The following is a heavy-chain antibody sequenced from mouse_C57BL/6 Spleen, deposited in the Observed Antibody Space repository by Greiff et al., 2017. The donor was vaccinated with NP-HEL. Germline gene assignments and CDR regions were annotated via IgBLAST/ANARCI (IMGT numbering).Heavy chain of an antibody. J-gene: IGHJ2*01. CDR2: IDPSDSYT. CDR3: ARSDYGFDY. D-gene: IGHD1-1*01. Sequence: VQLQQPGAELVRPGTSVKLSCKASGYTFTSYWMHWVKQRPGQGLEWIGVIDPSDSYTNYNQKFKGKATLTVDTSSSTAYMQISSLTSEDSAVYYCARSDYGFDYWGQGTTLTVSS. CDR1: GYTFTSYW. V-gene: IGHV1-59*01.